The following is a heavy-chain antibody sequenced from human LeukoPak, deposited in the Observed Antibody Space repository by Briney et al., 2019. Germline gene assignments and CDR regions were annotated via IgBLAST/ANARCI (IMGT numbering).Heavy chain of an antibody. V-gene: IGHV5-51*01. CDR2: LYPGDSDS. CDR3: ARASRDGFNQNLDY. D-gene: IGHD5-24*01. CDR1: GYSFFSNYW. J-gene: IGHJ4*02. Sequence: KLGESLKISCKTYGYSFFSNYWIAWVRQMPGKGLEWMGILYPGDSDSRYSPSFQGQVTISADRSISTAYLHWSSLKVSDTAMYYCARASRDGFNQNLDYWGQGTLVTVSS.